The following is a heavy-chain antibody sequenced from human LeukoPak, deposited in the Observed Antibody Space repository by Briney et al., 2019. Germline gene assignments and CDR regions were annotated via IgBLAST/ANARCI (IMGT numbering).Heavy chain of an antibody. D-gene: IGHD2-2*01. V-gene: IGHV4-34*01. CDR3: ARSCSSTSRSPAPPYYYGMDV. CDR1: GGSFSGYY. Sequence: PSETLSLTCAVYGGSFSGYYWSWIRQPPGKGLEWIGEINHSGSTNYNPSLKSRVTISVDTSKNQFSLKLSSVTAADTAVYYCARSCSSTSRSPAPPYYYGMDVWGQGTTVTVSS. J-gene: IGHJ6*02. CDR2: INHSGST.